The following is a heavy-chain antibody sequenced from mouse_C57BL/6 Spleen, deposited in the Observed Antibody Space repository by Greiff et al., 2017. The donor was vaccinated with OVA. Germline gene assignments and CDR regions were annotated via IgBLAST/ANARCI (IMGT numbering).Heavy chain of an antibody. CDR3: ARNRDYGSSPYWYFDV. Sequence: QVQLKESGPGLVQPSQSLSITCTVSGFSLTSYGVHWVRQSPGKGLEWLGVIWSGGSTDYNAAFISRLSISKDNSKSQVFFKMNSLQADDTAIYYCARNRDYGSSPYWYFDVWGTGTTVTVSS. CDR2: IWSGGST. D-gene: IGHD1-1*01. CDR1: GFSLTSYG. J-gene: IGHJ1*03. V-gene: IGHV2-2*01.